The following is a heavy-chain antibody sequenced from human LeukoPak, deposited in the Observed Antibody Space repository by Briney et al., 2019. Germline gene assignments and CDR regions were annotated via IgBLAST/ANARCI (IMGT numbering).Heavy chain of an antibody. D-gene: IGHD4/OR15-4a*01. CDR1: GFTVSSNF. CDR3: AKESPYAAPRQYYFDY. V-gene: IGHV3-53*01. CDR2: TYSGGST. Sequence: GGSLRLSCTASGFTVSSNFMSWVRQAPGKGLEWVSITYSGGSTYYADSVKGRFTISRDNSKNTLYLQMTSLKAEDTAVYYCAKESPYAAPRQYYFDYWGQGTLVTVSA. J-gene: IGHJ4*02.